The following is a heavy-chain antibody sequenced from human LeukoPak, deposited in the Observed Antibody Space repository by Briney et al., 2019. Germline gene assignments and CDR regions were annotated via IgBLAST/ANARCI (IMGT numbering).Heavy chain of an antibody. Sequence: GGSLRLSCVDSGITFSNYAVSWVRQAPEKGLDWVSVISGSAHKIRYADSVKGRFTISRDNAKNSLYLQMNSLRAEDTAVYYCARGSTYYDSSGQAPFDYWGQGTLVTVSS. CDR1: GITFSNYA. J-gene: IGHJ4*02. CDR2: ISGSAHKI. D-gene: IGHD3-22*01. V-gene: IGHV3-23*01. CDR3: ARGSTYYDSSGQAPFDY.